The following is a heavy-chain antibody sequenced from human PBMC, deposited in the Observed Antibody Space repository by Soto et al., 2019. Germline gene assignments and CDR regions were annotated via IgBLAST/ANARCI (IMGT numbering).Heavy chain of an antibody. CDR1: GFTFISYA. J-gene: IGHJ4*02. CDR2: ISYDGSNK. V-gene: IGHV3-30-3*01. Sequence: GGSLRLSCAASGFTFISYAMHWVRQAPGKGLEWVAVISYDGSNKYYADSVKGRFTISRDNSKNTLYLQMNSLRAEDTAVYYCARQAVLRFLEWVPPDYWGQGTLVTVSS. D-gene: IGHD3-3*01. CDR3: ARQAVLRFLEWVPPDY.